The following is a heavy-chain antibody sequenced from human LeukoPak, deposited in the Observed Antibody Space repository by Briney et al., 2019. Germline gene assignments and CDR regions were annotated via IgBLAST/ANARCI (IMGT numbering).Heavy chain of an antibody. V-gene: IGHV3-48*03. J-gene: IGHJ4*02. CDR1: GFTFSSYE. Sequence: GGSLRLSCAASGFTFSSYEMNWVRQAPGKGLEWVSYISSSGSTIYYADSVKGRFTISRDNSKNTLYLQMNSLRAEDTAVYYCAKNRGYSYGGLDYWGQGTLVTVSS. CDR2: ISSSGSTI. CDR3: AKNRGYSYGGLDY. D-gene: IGHD5-18*01.